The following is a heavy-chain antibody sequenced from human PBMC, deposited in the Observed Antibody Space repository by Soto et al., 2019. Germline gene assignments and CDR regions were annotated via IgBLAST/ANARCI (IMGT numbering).Heavy chain of an antibody. CDR3: PKYKSSNTLTLDY. CDR1: GFTFSSYA. CDR2: ISGSGGST. J-gene: IGHJ4*02. D-gene: IGHD4-4*01. Sequence: GGSLRLSCAASGFTFSSYAMSWVRQAPGKGLEGVSAISGSGGSTYYADSVKGRFTISRENSKNTLYLQMNSLRAEDTAVYYCPKYKSSNTLTLDYCGQGTLVTVSS. V-gene: IGHV3-23*01.